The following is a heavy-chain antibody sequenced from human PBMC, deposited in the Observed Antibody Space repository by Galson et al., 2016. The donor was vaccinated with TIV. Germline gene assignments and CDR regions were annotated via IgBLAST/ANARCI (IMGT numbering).Heavy chain of an antibody. Sequence: SLRLSCAVSGFTFSTYDMNWVRQTPGKGLQWLSYITNSGLTTYYADSVKGRFSISRDNAKNSLYLQMNSLRAEDLAVYYCVRGYDYWTYYRGIDDGAFDIWGQGTMVTVSS. J-gene: IGHJ3*02. CDR1: GFTFSTYD. V-gene: IGHV3-48*03. CDR3: VRGYDYWTYYRGIDDGAFDI. D-gene: IGHD3-3*01. CDR2: ITNSGLTT.